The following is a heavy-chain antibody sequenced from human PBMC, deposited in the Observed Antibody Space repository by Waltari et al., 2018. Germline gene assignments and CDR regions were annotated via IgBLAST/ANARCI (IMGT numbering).Heavy chain of an antibody. Sequence: QVQLVESGGGVVQPGRSLRLSCAASGFTFSSYGMHWVRQAPGKGLEWVAVISYDGSNKYYADYVKGRITISRDYAKNSLYLQMNSLRAEDTAVYYCARDQWFGGTLDYWGQGTLVTVSS. CDR1: GFTFSSYG. V-gene: IGHV3-30*03. CDR2: ISYDGSNK. CDR3: ARDQWFGGTLDY. J-gene: IGHJ4*02. D-gene: IGHD3-10*01.